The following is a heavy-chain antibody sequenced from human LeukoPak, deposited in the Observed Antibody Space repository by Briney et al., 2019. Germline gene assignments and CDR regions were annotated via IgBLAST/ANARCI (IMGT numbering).Heavy chain of an antibody. V-gene: IGHV3-48*02. J-gene: IGHJ4*02. CDR1: GFTFSSYS. Sequence: GGSLRLSCAASGFTFSSYSMNWVRQAPGKGLEWVSYISSSSGTIYYADPVKGRFTISRDNAKNSLYLQMNSLRDDDTAVYYCARERFGDFDYGGQGTLVTVSS. CDR2: ISSSSGTI. CDR3: ARERFGDFDY. D-gene: IGHD3-10*01.